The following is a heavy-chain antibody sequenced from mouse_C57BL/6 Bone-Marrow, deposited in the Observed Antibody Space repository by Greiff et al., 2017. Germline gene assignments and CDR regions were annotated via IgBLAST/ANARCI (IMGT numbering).Heavy chain of an antibody. CDR2: IYPGDGDT. J-gene: IGHJ2*01. D-gene: IGHD1-1*01. Sequence: VQLQQSGAELVKPGASVKISCKASGYAFSSYWMNWVKQRPGKGLEWIGQIYPGDGDTNYNGKFKGKATLTADKSSSTAYMQLSSLTSEDSAVYFCARSDYYGSSPLDYWGQGTTLTVSS. V-gene: IGHV1-80*01. CDR3: ARSDYYGSSPLDY. CDR1: GYAFSSYW.